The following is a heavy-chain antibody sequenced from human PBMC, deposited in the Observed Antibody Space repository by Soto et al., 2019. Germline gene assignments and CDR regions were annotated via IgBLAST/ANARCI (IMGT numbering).Heavy chain of an antibody. CDR3: ARDGTVTKGRWFDP. D-gene: IGHD4-17*01. Sequence: QVQLQESGPGLVKPSETLSLTCTVSGGSISSGGYYWSWIRQHPGKGLEWMGYMSYSGNTDYNPSLKSRVTMSLDTSKNQFSLKLTSVTAADTAVYYCARDGTVTKGRWFDPWGQGILVTVSS. V-gene: IGHV4-31*03. CDR1: GGSISSGGYY. CDR2: MSYSGNT. J-gene: IGHJ5*02.